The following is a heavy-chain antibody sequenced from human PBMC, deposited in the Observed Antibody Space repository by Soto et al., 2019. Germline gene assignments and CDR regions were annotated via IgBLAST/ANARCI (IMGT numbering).Heavy chain of an antibody. CDR2: ISAYNGNT. D-gene: IGHD3-22*01. V-gene: IGHV1-18*01. CDR3: ARVHYYDSSGYYYFYYGMDV. J-gene: IGHJ6*02. Sequence: GASVKVSCKASGYTFTSYGISWVRQAPGRGLEWMGWISAYNGNTNYAQKLQGRVTMTTDTSTSTAYMELRSLRSDDTAVYYCARVHYYDSSGYYYFYYGMDVWGQGTTVTVSS. CDR1: GYTFTSYG.